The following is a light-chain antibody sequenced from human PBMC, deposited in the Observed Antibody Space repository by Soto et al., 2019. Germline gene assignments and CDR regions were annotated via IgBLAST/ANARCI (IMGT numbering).Light chain of an antibody. CDR1: QSLSNK. V-gene: IGKV3-15*01. CDR2: GAS. CDR3: QEYNNWHPIT. Sequence: EIVMTQSPAPLSVSPGERATLSCRASQSLSNKLAWYQQKPGQAPRLLIYGASTRATGIPARFSGSGSGTEFTLTISSLQSEDFAVYYCQEYNNWHPITFGGGTKVDIK. J-gene: IGKJ4*01.